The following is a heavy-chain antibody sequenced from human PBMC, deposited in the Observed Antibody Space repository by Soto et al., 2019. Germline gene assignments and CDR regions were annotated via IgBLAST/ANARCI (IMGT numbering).Heavy chain of an antibody. J-gene: IGHJ3*02. V-gene: IGHV1-18*04. D-gene: IGHD3-10*01. CDR3: AREGVTMVRKRDDDAVDI. CDR1: GYTFTSYC. Sequence: VASVKVSCKASGYTFTSYCIYWVRQAPGQGLEWMGWIGAYTGNTNSAQKLQGRVTMTTDTSINTAYMELRRLRSDDTAVYYCAREGVTMVRKRDDDAVDIWGQGTMVTVSS. CDR2: IGAYTGNT.